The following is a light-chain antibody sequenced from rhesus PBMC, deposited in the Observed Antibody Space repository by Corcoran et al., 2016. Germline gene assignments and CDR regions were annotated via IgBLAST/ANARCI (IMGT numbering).Light chain of an antibody. CDR2: EVS. J-gene: IGKJ4*01. CDR3: MQALEFPLT. CDR1: QSLLDSEDGNTY. V-gene: IGKV2-104*01. Sequence: DIVMTQTPLSLPVTLGEPASISCRSSQSLLDSEDGNTYLEWYLQKPGQSPQLLIFEVSNRASGVPDRCSGRGSDTDFTLKISRVEAEDVGVYYCMQALEFPLTFGGGTKVELK.